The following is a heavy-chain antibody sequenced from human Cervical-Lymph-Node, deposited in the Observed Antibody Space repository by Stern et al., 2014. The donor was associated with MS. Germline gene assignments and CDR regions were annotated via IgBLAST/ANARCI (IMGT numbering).Heavy chain of an antibody. J-gene: IGHJ5*01. V-gene: IGHV3-7*01. CDR1: GSTFSTSW. CDR3: TRFLQSGWSDLFDS. D-gene: IGHD6-19*01. Sequence: VQLVESGGGLVQPGGSQRLSCVASGSTFSTSWLSWVRPAPGKGLEWGANIKRDGSETFYLDSVKGRFPISRDNAKSSLYLEMNSLRAEDTAVYYCTRFLQSGWSDLFDSWGRGTLVTVSS. CDR2: IKRDGSET.